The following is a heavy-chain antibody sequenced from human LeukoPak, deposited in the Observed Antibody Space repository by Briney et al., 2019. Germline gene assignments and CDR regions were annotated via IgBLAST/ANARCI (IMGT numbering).Heavy chain of an antibody. CDR3: AARGVMTSGPFDY. D-gene: IGHD3-16*01. CDR1: GGSFSSSA. CDR2: IIPMFGPA. Sequence: GASVKVSCKASGGSFSSSAISWFRQAPGQGLEWMGRIIPMFGPANYAQKFQGRVTIIADKYTTTAYMELSSLKSEDTAVYYCAARGVMTSGPFDYWGQGALVTVSS. V-gene: IGHV1-69*06. J-gene: IGHJ4*02.